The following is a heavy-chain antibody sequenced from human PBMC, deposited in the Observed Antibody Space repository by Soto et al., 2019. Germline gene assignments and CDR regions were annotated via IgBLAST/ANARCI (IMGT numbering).Heavy chain of an antibody. CDR1: GGSISSGGYY. Sequence: QVQLQESGPGLVRTSQTLSLTCTGSGGSISSGGYYWSWIRQHPGKGLEWIGYIYYSGSTYFNPSLKSRVTMSVDTSTNQFSLKVSSVTAADTAVYYCARSYTATTEANWFDPWGQGTLVNVSS. CDR3: ARSYTATTEANWFDP. D-gene: IGHD1-26*01. J-gene: IGHJ5*02. V-gene: IGHV4-31*03. CDR2: IYYSGST.